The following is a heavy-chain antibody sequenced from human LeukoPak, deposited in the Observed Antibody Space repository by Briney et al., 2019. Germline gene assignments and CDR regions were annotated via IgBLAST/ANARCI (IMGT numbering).Heavy chain of an antibody. CDR1: GYTFTSYG. Sequence: VASVKVSCKASGYTFTSYGISWVRQAPGQGLEWMGWIGTYNGNTNYAQKLQGRVTMTTDTSTSTAYMELRSLRSDDTAVYYCARDDSGSPDYWGQGTLVTVSS. J-gene: IGHJ4*02. D-gene: IGHD1-26*01. CDR2: IGTYNGNT. CDR3: ARDDSGSPDY. V-gene: IGHV1-18*01.